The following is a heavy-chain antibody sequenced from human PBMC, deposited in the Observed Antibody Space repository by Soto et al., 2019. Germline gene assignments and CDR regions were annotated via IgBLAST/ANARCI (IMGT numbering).Heavy chain of an antibody. CDR3: ARTRAARSDEYLQLWFGFDY. Sequence: PGGSLRLSCAASGFTFSSYGMHWVRQAPGKGLEWVAVISYDGSNKYYADSVKGRFTISRDNSKNTLYLQMNSLRAEDTAVYYCARTRAARSDEYLQLWFGFDYWGQGTLLTVSS. J-gene: IGHJ4*02. D-gene: IGHD5-18*01. V-gene: IGHV3-30-3*01. CDR1: GFTFSSYG. CDR2: ISYDGSNK.